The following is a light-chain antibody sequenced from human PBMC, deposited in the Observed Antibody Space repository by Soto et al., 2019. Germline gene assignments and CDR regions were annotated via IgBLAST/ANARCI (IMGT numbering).Light chain of an antibody. V-gene: IGKV3-20*01. CDR1: QTVRNNY. Sequence: EFVLTQSPGTLSLSPGERATLSCRASQTVRNNYLAWYQQKPGQAPRLLIYDASSRATGIPDRFSGGGSGTEFILTISSLQSEDFGVYYCQQYNNWPPITFGQGTRLEIK. CDR3: QQYNNWPPIT. J-gene: IGKJ5*01. CDR2: DAS.